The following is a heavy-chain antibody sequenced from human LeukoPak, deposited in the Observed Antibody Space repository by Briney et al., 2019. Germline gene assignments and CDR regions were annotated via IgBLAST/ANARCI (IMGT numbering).Heavy chain of an antibody. CDR1: GGSISSSSYY. V-gene: IGHV4-39*01. Sequence: PSETLSLTCTVSGGSISSSSYYWGWIRQPPGKGLEWIGSIYYSGSTYYNPSLKSRVTISVDTSKNQFSLKLSSVTAADTAVYYCARGRYCSSTSCPLTHFDYWGQGTLVTVSS. D-gene: IGHD2-2*01. CDR2: IYYSGST. CDR3: ARGRYCSSTSCPLTHFDY. J-gene: IGHJ4*02.